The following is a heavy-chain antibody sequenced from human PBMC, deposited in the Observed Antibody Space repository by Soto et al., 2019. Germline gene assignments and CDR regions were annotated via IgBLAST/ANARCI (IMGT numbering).Heavy chain of an antibody. V-gene: IGHV4-34*01. D-gene: IGHD3-10*01. Sequence: QVQLQQWGAGLLKPSETLSLTCAVYGGSFSDYYWSWIRQPPGKGLEWIGEINHSGSTNYNPSLKSRVTLSVDTSKNQFSLKLSSVTAADTAVYYCARGQPSHMVRGAHGYYFYGMDVWGQGTTVTVSS. CDR3: ARGQPSHMVRGAHGYYFYGMDV. CDR2: INHSGST. J-gene: IGHJ6*02. CDR1: GGSFSDYY.